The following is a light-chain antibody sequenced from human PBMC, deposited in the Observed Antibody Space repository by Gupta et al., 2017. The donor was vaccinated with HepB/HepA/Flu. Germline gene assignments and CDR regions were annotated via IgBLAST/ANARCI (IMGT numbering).Light chain of an antibody. J-gene: IGKJ1*01. CDR1: QIISSSY. CDR3: QQYGSSPRT. V-gene: IGKV3-20*01. Sequence: ELVLTQSPGTLSLSPGERATLSCKASQIISSSYLAWYQQRPGQAPRLLISGASTRPTGIPDRFSSRGSGTDFTLTISRLEPEDFAIYYCQQYGSSPRTFGQGTKVEVK. CDR2: GAS.